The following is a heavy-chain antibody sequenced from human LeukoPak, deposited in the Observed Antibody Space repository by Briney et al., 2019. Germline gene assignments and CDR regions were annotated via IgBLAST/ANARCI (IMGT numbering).Heavy chain of an antibody. CDR2: IKQDGSEK. Sequence: GGSLRLSCAASGFTFSSYWLSWVRQAPGKGLEWVANIKQDGSEKYYVDSVKGRFTISRDTAKNSLYLQMNSPRAEDTAVYYCARDPSYGSGSYWGQGTLVTVSS. CDR1: GFTFSSYW. D-gene: IGHD6-19*01. CDR3: ARDPSYGSGSY. V-gene: IGHV3-7*01. J-gene: IGHJ4*02.